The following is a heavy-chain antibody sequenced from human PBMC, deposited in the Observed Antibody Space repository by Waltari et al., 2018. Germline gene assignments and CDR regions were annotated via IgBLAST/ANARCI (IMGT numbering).Heavy chain of an antibody. CDR2: MSVSDDT. J-gene: IGHJ4*02. CDR3: AKPFYNWDDPLDS. V-gene: IGHV3-23*01. Sequence: EVQLLESGGDFVQPGGSLRLSCALSGFSFGSNAITWVRQAPGRGRGWVAAMSVSDDTFYALSVNGRFSSSRDTSRNTVYLHMNSRRAEDTAVYYCAKPFYNWDDPLDSWGQGTLVTVSS. CDR1: GFSFGSNA. D-gene: IGHD1-20*01.